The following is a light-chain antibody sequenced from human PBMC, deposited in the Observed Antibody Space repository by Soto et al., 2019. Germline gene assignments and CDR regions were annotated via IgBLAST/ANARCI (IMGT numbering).Light chain of an antibody. CDR3: QHYATSFFS. CDR2: KAS. V-gene: IGKV1-5*03. J-gene: IGKJ3*01. CDR1: QNIDTY. Sequence: DIQMTQSPATLSASVGDRVTITCRASQNIDTYLAWYQKKPWKAPKPLIYKASNLDSGIPTRLSGSGSGTEFTLTISSLQPDDVATYYCQHYATSFFSFGPGT.